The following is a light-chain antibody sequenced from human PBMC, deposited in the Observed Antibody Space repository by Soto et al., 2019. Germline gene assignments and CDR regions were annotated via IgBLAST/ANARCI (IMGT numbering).Light chain of an antibody. CDR1: SSNIGSNY. V-gene: IGLV1-47*01. J-gene: IGLJ2*01. CDR3: AAWDDSLSGHVV. Sequence: QSVLTQPPSASGTAGQRVTSSCSGSSSNIGSNYVYWYQQLPGTAPKLLIYRNNQRPSGVPDRFSGSKSGTSASLAISGLRSEDEAAYYCAAWDDSLSGHVVFGGGTQLTVL. CDR2: RNN.